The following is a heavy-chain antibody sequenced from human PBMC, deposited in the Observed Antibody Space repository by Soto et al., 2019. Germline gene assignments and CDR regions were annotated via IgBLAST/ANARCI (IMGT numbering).Heavy chain of an antibody. Sequence: SETLSLTCTVSGGSISSYYWSWIRQPPGKGLEWIGYIYYSGSTNYNPSLKSRVTISVDTSKNQFSLKLSSVTAADTAVYYCARFLGLGTKVFDYWGQGTLVTVSS. CDR2: IYYSGST. J-gene: IGHJ4*02. CDR1: GGSISSYY. D-gene: IGHD3-16*01. CDR3: ARFLGLGTKVFDY. V-gene: IGHV4-59*08.